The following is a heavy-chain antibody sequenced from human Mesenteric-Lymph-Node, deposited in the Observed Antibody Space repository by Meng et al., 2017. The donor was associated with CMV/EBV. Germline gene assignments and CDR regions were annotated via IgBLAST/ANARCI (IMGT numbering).Heavy chain of an antibody. Sequence: SETLSLTCTVSGDSISDYYWTWIRQPPGRELEWIGYIFHSGNTKYNPSLKSRVTTSIDTSRNQFSLTLTSVTAADTAVYYCARFPTYCSSTSCNNWLDPWGQGTLVTVSS. V-gene: IGHV4-59*01. J-gene: IGHJ5*02. CDR3: ARFPTYCSSTSCNNWLDP. D-gene: IGHD2-2*01. CDR1: GDSISDYY. CDR2: IFHSGNT.